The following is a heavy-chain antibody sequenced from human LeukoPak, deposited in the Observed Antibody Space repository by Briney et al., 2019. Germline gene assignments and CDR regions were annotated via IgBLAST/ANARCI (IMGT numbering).Heavy chain of an antibody. Sequence: PSETLSLTCTVSGVSITSYYWSWIRQPAGKGLEWIGRVYTSGSTNYNPSLKSRVTMSVDTSKNQFSLKLSSVTAADTAVYYCARGGYCGGDCYFYYWGQGTLVTVSS. CDR1: GVSITSYY. V-gene: IGHV4-4*07. CDR2: VYTSGST. J-gene: IGHJ4*02. D-gene: IGHD2-21*02. CDR3: ARGGYCGGDCYFYY.